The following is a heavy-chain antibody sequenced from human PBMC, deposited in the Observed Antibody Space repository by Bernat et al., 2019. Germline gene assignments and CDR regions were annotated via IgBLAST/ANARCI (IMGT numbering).Heavy chain of an antibody. V-gene: IGHV3-30*01. CDR3: ARDFEGGDILTGLGAFDY. CDR2: ISYDGSNK. D-gene: IGHD3-9*01. J-gene: IGHJ4*02. Sequence: QVQLVESGGGVVQPGRSLRLSCAASGFTFSSYAMHWVRQAPGKGLEWVAVISYDGSNKYYADSVKGRFTISRDNSKNTLYLQMNSLRAEDTAVYYCARDFEGGDILTGLGAFDYWGQGTLVTVSS. CDR1: GFTFSSYA.